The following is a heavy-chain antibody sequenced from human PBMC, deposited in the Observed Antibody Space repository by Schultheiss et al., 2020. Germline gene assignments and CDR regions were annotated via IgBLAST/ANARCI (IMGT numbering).Heavy chain of an antibody. Sequence: SETLSLTCTVSGGSISSCDYYWSWIRQPPGKGLEWIGYIYYSGSTYYNPSLKSRVTISVDTSKNQFSLKLSSVTAADTAVYYCARGAGGQLGYWGQGTLVTFSS. V-gene: IGHV4-30-4*01. J-gene: IGHJ4*02. CDR3: ARGAGGQLGY. CDR2: IYYSGST. D-gene: IGHD6-13*01. CDR1: GGSISSCDYY.